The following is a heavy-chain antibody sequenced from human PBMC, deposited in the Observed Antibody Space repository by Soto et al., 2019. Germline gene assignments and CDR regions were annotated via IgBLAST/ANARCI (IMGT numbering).Heavy chain of an antibody. CDR2: IYHSGST. Sequence: PSETLSLTCAVSGGSISSGGYSWSWIRQPPGKGLEWIGYIYHSGSTYYNPSLKSRVTISVDRSKNQFSLKLSSVTAADTAVYYCARGLVGCYMGAAGNYYYYGMDVWGQGTTVTVSS. J-gene: IGHJ6*02. V-gene: IGHV4-30-2*01. D-gene: IGHD3-10*01. CDR3: ARGLVGCYMGAAGNYYYYGMDV. CDR1: GGSISSGGYS.